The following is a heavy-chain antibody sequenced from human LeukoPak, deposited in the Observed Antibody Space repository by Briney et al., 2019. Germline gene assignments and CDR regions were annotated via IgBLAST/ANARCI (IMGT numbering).Heavy chain of an antibody. Sequence: ASVTLSCKASGHTFTSYGMHWVRQAPGQRQGWRGWMNAYNGKKKYSQKFQGRVTITRDTSASTAYMELSSLRSEDTSVYYSARDNPYVVRGVITYCYYGMDVWGKGTTVTVSS. J-gene: IGHJ6*04. D-gene: IGHD3-10*01. CDR1: GHTFTSYG. V-gene: IGHV1-3*01. CDR3: ARDNPYVVRGVITYCYYGMDV. CDR2: MNAYNGKK.